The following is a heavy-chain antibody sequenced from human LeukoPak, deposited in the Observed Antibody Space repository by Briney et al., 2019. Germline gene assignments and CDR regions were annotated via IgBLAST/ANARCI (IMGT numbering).Heavy chain of an antibody. Sequence: GGSPRLSCAASGFTFSSYGMHWVRQAPGEGLEWVAFIRYDGSNKYYADSVKGRFTISRDNSKNTLYLQMNSLRAEDTAVYYCAKDPASSGWYFDYWGQGTLVTVSS. V-gene: IGHV3-30*02. J-gene: IGHJ4*02. CDR2: IRYDGSNK. CDR3: AKDPASSGWYFDY. D-gene: IGHD6-19*01. CDR1: GFTFSSYG.